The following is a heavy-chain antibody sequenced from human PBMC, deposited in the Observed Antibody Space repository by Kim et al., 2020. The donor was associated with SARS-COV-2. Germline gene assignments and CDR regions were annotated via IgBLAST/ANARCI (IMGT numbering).Heavy chain of an antibody. CDR3: ARDTYVTLTTMGY. CDR1: GYTFTSYA. D-gene: IGHD4-17*01. CDR2: INACNGNT. V-gene: IGHV1-3*01. Sequence: ASVKVSCKASGYTFTSYAMHWVRQAPGQRLEWMGWINACNGNTKYSQKFQGRVTITRDTSASTAYMELSSLRSEDTAVYYCARDTYVTLTTMGYWGQGTL. J-gene: IGHJ4*02.